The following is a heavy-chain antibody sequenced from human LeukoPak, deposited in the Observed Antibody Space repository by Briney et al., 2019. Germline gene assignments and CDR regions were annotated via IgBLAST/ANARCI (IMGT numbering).Heavy chain of an antibody. D-gene: IGHD1-26*01. J-gene: IGHJ4*02. CDR3: AMGGSYYFDY. CDR2: ISGGGGST. Sequence: GGSLRLSCAASGFIFSSYATSWVRQAPGKGPEWVSVISGGGGSTSYADSVKGRFTISRDNSKNTLYLQMNSLRAEDTAVYYCAMGGSYYFDYWGQGTLVTVSS. V-gene: IGHV3-23*01. CDR1: GFIFSSYA.